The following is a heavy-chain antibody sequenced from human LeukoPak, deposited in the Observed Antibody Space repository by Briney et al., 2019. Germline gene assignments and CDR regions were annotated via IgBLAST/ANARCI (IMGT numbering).Heavy chain of an antibody. Sequence: SETLSLTCAVYGGSFSGYYWSWIRQPPGKGLEWIGEINHSGSTNYNPSLKGRVTISVDTSKNQFSLKLSSVTAADTAVYYCARVRRRTFDYWGQGTLVTVSS. CDR1: GGSFSGYY. V-gene: IGHV4-34*01. CDR3: ARVRRRTFDY. J-gene: IGHJ4*02. D-gene: IGHD1-14*01. CDR2: INHSGST.